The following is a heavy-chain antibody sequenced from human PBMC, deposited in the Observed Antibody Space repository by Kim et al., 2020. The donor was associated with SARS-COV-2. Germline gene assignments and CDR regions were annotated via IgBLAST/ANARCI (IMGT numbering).Heavy chain of an antibody. J-gene: IGHJ4*02. CDR1: GLSFSDSY. CDR3: ARSGNGYNAFGI. V-gene: IGHV3-11*01. CDR2: ISTRGESI. Sequence: GGSLRLSCAASGLSFSDSYMNWVRQAPGKGLEWLSFISTRGESIFYADSVEGRFTISRDNAKNSLYLKMNYLRDGDTAVYYCARSGNGYNAFGIWGQG. D-gene: IGHD5-12*01.